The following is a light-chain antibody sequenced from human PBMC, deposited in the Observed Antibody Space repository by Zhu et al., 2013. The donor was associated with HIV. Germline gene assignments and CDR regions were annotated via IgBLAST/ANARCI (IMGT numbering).Light chain of an antibody. Sequence: EIVLTQSPATLSLSPGERATLSCRASQSVRSYLAWYQQKPGQAPRLLIYGASNRATGIAARFSGSGSGTDFTLTISSLEPEDFAIYCQQFSNLITFGQGTRLEIK. CDR2: GAS. CDR1: QSVRSY. V-gene: IGKV3-11*01. CDR3: QQFSNLIT. J-gene: IGKJ5*01.